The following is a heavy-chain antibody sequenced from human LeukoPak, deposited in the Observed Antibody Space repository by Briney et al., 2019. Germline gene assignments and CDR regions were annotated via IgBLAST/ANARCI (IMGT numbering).Heavy chain of an antibody. CDR1: GFTFSSYA. CDR2: ISSSSSYI. Sequence: GRSLRLSCAASGFTFSSYAMHWVRQAPGKGLEWVSSISSSSSYIYYADSVKGRFTISRDNAENTLYLQMNSLRVEDTAVYYCARRVVVAAAPYYFDYWGQGTLVTVSS. V-gene: IGHV3-21*01. CDR3: ARRVVVAAAPYYFDY. J-gene: IGHJ4*02. D-gene: IGHD2-2*01.